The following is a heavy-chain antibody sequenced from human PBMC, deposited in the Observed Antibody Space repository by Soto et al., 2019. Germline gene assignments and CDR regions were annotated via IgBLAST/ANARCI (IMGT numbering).Heavy chain of an antibody. J-gene: IGHJ5*02. V-gene: IGHV1-18*01. Sequence: ASMKVSCKASGYTFTSYGISWVRQPPGQGLEWMGWISAYNGNTNYAQKLQGRVTMTTDTSTSTAYMELRSLRSDDTAVYYCARDRGPLGYGWGSITHAFDPWSYAKLVTV. D-gene: IGHD3-10*01. CDR3: ARDRGPLGYGWGSITHAFDP. CDR2: ISAYNGNT. CDR1: GYTFTSYG.